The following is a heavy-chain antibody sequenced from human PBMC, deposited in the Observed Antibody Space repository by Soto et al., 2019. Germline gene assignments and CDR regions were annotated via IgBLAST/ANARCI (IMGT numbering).Heavy chain of an antibody. CDR3: AKFRSCSSTSCYAGDY. D-gene: IGHD2-2*01. CDR2: ISGSGGST. Sequence: GGSLRLSCAASGFTFSSYAMSWVRQAPGKGLEWVSAISGSGGSTYYADSVKGRFTISRDNSKNTLYLQMNSLRAEDTAVYYCAKFRSCSSTSCYAGDYWGQGTLVTVSS. J-gene: IGHJ4*02. V-gene: IGHV3-23*01. CDR1: GFTFSSYA.